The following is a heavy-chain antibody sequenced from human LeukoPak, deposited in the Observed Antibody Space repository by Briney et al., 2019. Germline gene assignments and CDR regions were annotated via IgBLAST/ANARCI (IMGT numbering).Heavy chain of an antibody. CDR2: IKQDGSEK. Sequence: GGSLRLSCAASGFTFSSYWMSWVRQAPGKGLEWVANIKQDGSEKYYVDSMKGRFTISRDNAKNSLYLQMSSLRAEDTAVYYCARQRRYCSGDNCYQRTFDYWGQGTLVTVSS. D-gene: IGHD2-15*01. V-gene: IGHV3-7*01. CDR3: ARQRRYCSGDNCYQRTFDY. J-gene: IGHJ4*02. CDR1: GFTFSSYW.